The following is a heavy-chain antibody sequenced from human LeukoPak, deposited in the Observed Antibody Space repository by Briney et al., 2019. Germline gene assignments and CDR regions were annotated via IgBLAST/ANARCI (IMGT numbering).Heavy chain of an antibody. Sequence: SETLSLTCSVSGVSMTNDRWTWIRQAPGKRLEWIGYMSDSGQTNYNPSLRSRATVSVDTSKSQCSLRLTSVTSADTAVYYCARITGYFDSGGSYYWGFFDYWGQGSLVTVSS. CDR3: ARITGYFDSGGSYYWGFFDY. D-gene: IGHD3-22*01. J-gene: IGHJ4*02. CDR2: MSDSGQT. V-gene: IGHV4-59*01. CDR1: GVSMTNDR.